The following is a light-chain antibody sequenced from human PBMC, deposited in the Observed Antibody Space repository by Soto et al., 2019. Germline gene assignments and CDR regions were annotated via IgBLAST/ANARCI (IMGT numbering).Light chain of an antibody. CDR1: QSISSY. CDR2: AAS. Sequence: DIQMTQSPSSLSASVGDRVTITCRASQSISSYLNWYQQKPGKAPKLLIYAASSLQSGVPSRFSGSGSGTDFTLTISSLQPEDFATCYCQQSYSTLWTFGQGTKV. J-gene: IGKJ1*01. V-gene: IGKV1-39*01. CDR3: QQSYSTLWT.